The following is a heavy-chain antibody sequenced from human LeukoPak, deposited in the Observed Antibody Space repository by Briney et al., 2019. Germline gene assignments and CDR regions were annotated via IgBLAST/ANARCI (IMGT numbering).Heavy chain of an antibody. J-gene: IGHJ6*02. Sequence: GRSLRLSCAASGFTFSSYGMHWVRQAPGKGLEWVAVISYDGSNKYYADSVKGRFTISRDNAKNSLYLQMNSLRAEDTAVYYCARGRGGYYYYGMDVWGQGTTVTVSS. V-gene: IGHV3-30*03. CDR1: GFTFSSYG. CDR2: ISYDGSNK. D-gene: IGHD2-15*01. CDR3: ARGRGGYYYYGMDV.